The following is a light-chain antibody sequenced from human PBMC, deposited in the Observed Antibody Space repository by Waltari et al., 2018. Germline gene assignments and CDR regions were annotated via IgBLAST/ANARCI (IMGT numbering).Light chain of an antibody. J-gene: IGLJ2*01. CDR2: DVS. CDR1: SCDIGGSNY. Sequence: QSALPQPASVAAPPRQSIPISCTGTSCDIGGSNYASWYQQVPGKAPKLMIYDVSNRPSGVSSRFSGSKSGNTASLTISGLQAEDEADYFCSSYIDSSTLELFGGGTSLTVL. CDR3: SSYIDSSTLEL. V-gene: IGLV2-14*03.